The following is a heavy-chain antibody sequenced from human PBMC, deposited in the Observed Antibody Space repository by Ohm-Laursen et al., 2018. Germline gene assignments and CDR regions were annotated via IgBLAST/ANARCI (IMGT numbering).Heavy chain of an antibody. CDR2: IKQDGSEK. D-gene: IGHD1-26*01. V-gene: IGHV3-7*01. CDR3: AKDPLQWELPTGYYFDY. Sequence: SLRLSCAASGFTFSKYWMSWVRQAPGKGLEWVANIKQDGSEKYYVDSVKGRFTISRDNAKNSLYVQMNSLRAEDTAVYYCAKDPLQWELPTGYYFDYWGQGTLVTVSS. J-gene: IGHJ4*02. CDR1: GFTFSKYW.